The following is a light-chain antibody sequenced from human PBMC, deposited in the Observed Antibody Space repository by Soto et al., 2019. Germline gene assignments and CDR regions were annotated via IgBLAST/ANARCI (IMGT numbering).Light chain of an antibody. CDR2: AAS. CDR3: QQYGTSPGT. CDR1: QSVTGSF. Sequence: EIVLTQSPGTLALSPGDRAPLSCRASQSVTGSFLAWYQQKPGQAPRLLIYAASTRATGIPDRFSGSGSGTDFALTISRLEPEDFAVFYCQQYGTSPGTFGQGTKV. V-gene: IGKV3-20*01. J-gene: IGKJ1*01.